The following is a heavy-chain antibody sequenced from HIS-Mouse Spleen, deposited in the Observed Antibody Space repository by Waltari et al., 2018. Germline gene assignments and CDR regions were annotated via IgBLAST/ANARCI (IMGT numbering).Heavy chain of an antibody. CDR3: ARIHYYGDFVAFDY. D-gene: IGHD4-17*01. Sequence: QVTLRESGPALVKPTQALTLTCTFSGFSLSTSGMCVSWIRQPPGKALEWLARIDWDDDKYYSTSLKTRLTISKDTSKNQVVLTMTNMDPVDTATYYCARIHYYGDFVAFDYWGQGTLVTVSS. V-gene: IGHV2-70*15. J-gene: IGHJ4*02. CDR2: IDWDDDK. CDR1: GFSLSTSGMC.